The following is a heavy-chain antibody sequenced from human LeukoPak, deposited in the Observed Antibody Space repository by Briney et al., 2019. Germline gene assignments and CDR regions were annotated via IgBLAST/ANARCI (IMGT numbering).Heavy chain of an antibody. Sequence: SVKVSCKASGGTLSSYSISWVRQAPGQGLEWMGNIIPVFGTTDYAQNFQGRVTITTDESTTITYMELSSLRSDDTAVYYCAREDFSNYLNNAFDFWGQGTMVTVSS. D-gene: IGHD4-11*01. CDR2: IIPVFGTT. CDR1: GGTLSSYS. V-gene: IGHV1-69*05. CDR3: AREDFSNYLNNAFDF. J-gene: IGHJ3*01.